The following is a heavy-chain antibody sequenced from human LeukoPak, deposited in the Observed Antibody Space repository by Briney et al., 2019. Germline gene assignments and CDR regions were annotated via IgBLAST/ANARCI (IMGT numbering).Heavy chain of an antibody. Sequence: AGGSLRLSCAASGFTFSSYSMNWVRQAPGKGLEWVSYISSSSSTICYADSVKGRFTISRDNAKNSLYLQMNSLRAEDTAVYYCARGWEPLRVDYWGQGTLVTVSS. V-gene: IGHV3-48*04. CDR3: ARGWEPLRVDY. D-gene: IGHD1-26*01. CDR1: GFTFSSYS. CDR2: ISSSSSTI. J-gene: IGHJ4*02.